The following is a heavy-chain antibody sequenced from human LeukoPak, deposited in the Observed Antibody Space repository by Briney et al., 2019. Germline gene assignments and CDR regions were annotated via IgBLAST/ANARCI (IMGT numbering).Heavy chain of an antibody. CDR1: GLNFDDSA. CDR2: ISADGGST. J-gene: IGHJ4*02. V-gene: IGHV3-43*02. Sequence: RGSLRLSCVDSGLNFDDSAMHWVRPAPRKGLEWVSLISADGGSTFSADSVKGRFSISRDNSKNSLYLQMNSLRSEDTAMYYCAKESGKFDYWGQGTLVAVPS. CDR3: AKESGKFDY.